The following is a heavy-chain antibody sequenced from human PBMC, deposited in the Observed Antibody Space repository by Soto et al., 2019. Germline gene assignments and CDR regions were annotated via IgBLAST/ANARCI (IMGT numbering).Heavy chain of an antibody. D-gene: IGHD6-13*01. CDR2: ISGSGGST. Sequence: GGSLRLSCAASGFTFSSYAMSWVRQAPGKGLEWVSAISGSGGSTYYADSVKGRFTISRDNSKNTLYLQMNSLRAEDTAVYYCAKPDFLAAAGTKEYFQHWGQGTLVTVSS. J-gene: IGHJ1*01. V-gene: IGHV3-23*01. CDR3: AKPDFLAAAGTKEYFQH. CDR1: GFTFSSYA.